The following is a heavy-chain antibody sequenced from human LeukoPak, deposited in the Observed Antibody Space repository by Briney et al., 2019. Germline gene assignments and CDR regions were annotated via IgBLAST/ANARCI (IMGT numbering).Heavy chain of an antibody. J-gene: IGHJ3*02. CDR3: ARTPVLDRTYHAFDI. V-gene: IGHV1-46*01. CDR1: GYIFTTYF. Sequence: GASVKVSCKASGYIFTTYFMHWLRQAPGQGPEWMGIINPRGGSTDYAQKLQGRVTMTTDTSTSTAYMELRSLRSDDTAVYYCARTPVLDRTYHAFDIWGQGTMVTVSS. D-gene: IGHD2-8*02. CDR2: INPRGGST.